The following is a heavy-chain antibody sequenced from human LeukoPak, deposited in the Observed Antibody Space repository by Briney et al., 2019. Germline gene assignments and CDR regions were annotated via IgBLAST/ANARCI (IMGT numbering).Heavy chain of an antibody. V-gene: IGHV3-23*01. CDR3: AKDASGGYYYYFDC. CDR2: ISGSGGTT. Sequence: GGSLRLSCAASGFTFSSYAMSWVRQAPGKGLEWVSSISGSGGTTYYADSVKGRFTISRDNSENTLSLQMNGLRAEDTALYYCAKDASGGYYYYFDCWGQGTLVTVSS. J-gene: IGHJ4*02. CDR1: GFTFSSYA. D-gene: IGHD3-22*01.